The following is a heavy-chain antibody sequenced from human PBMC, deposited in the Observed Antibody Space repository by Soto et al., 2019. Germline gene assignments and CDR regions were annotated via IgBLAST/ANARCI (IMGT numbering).Heavy chain of an antibody. D-gene: IGHD4-17*01. CDR1: GFSLSTSGRG. CDR2: IYWNDDE. V-gene: IGHV2-5*01. J-gene: IGHJ5*02. Sequence: QITLKESGPTLVKPTQTLTLTCSFSGFSLSTSGRGVGWIRQPPGKALEWLAVIYWNDDERYSPSLKNRVTITKDTYKNQVVLTMTNMDPVDTATYYCAHRGYGDYPRDNWFDPWCQGTLVTVSS. CDR3: AHRGYGDYPRDNWFDP.